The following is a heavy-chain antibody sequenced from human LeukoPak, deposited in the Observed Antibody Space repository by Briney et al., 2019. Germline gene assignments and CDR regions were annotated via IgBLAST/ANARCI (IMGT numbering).Heavy chain of an antibody. CDR3: ASDGGFEYYFDY. J-gene: IGHJ4*02. CDR2: IIPIFTTA. V-gene: IGHV1-69*06. CDR1: GGTFTDYG. Sequence: ASVKVSCKSSGGTFTDYGISWVRHAPGQGLGWMGRIIPIFTTANYAQKFQGRVTITADTSTNTAYMELTSLRSEDTAVYYCASDGGFEYYFDYWGQGTLLTVSS. D-gene: IGHD2/OR15-2a*01.